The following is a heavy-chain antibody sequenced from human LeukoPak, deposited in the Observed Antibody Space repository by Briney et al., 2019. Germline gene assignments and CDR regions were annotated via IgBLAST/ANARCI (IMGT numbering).Heavy chain of an antibody. CDR3: ARGGDSGYEPNHTFDF. D-gene: IGHD5-12*01. CDR1: GYTFTSYY. V-gene: IGHV1-46*01. J-gene: IGHJ4*02. Sequence: ASVKVSCKASGYTFTSYYMHWVRQAPGQGLEWMGIINPSGGSTSYAQKFQGRVTMTRDMSTSTVYMELSSLRSEDTAVYYCARGGDSGYEPNHTFDFWGQGTVVSVSS. CDR2: INPSGGST.